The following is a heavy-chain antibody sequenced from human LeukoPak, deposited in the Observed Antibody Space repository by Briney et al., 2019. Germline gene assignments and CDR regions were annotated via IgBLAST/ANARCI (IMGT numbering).Heavy chain of an antibody. CDR1: KFTFGSFG. V-gene: IGHV3-74*01. J-gene: IGHJ6*02. CDR3: ARVRNGYSSGLDV. CDR2: INPDASDT. D-gene: IGHD2-15*01. Sequence: GGSLRLSCAASKFTFGSFGMNWVRLVPGKGLLWVSRINPDASDTEYADSVKGRFTVSRDNARNTLYLEMRSLSVQDSGLYYCARVRNGYSSGLDVWGPGTWVTVSS.